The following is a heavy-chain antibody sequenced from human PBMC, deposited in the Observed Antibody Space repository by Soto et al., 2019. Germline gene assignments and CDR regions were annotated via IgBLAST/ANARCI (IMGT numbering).Heavy chain of an antibody. CDR1: GFTFSNYW. CDR2: TNSDGSST. CDR3: ARDGFRGYDTGGWFDP. D-gene: IGHD5-12*01. J-gene: IGHJ5*02. V-gene: IGHV3-74*01. Sequence: EVQLVESGGGLVQPGGPLRLSCAASGFTFSNYWMHWVRQAPGKGLVWVLRTNSDGSSTSYADSVKGRFTISRDNARTTLYLQMNSLRPEDTAVYYCARDGFRGYDTGGWFDPWGQGTLVTVSS.